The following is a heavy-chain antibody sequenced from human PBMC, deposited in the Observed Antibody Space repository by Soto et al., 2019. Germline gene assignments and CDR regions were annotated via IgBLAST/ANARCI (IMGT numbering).Heavy chain of an antibody. CDR3: ARQGSSGSWFDP. CDR2: IYPGDSDT. D-gene: IGHD6-19*01. Sequence: PGESLKISCKGAGYSFTNYWIGWVRQIPGKGLEWMGIIYPGDSDTRYSPSFEDQVTISVDKSISTAYLQWSSLKASDTAMYYCARQGSSGSWFDPWGQGTLVTVSS. J-gene: IGHJ5*02. CDR1: GYSFTNYW. V-gene: IGHV5-51*01.